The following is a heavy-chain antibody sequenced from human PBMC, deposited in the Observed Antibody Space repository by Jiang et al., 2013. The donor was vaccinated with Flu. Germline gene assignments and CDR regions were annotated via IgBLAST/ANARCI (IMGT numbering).Heavy chain of an antibody. V-gene: IGHV1-46*01. CDR3: ARFLRGDHAPFDY. J-gene: IGHJ4*02. D-gene: IGHD4-17*01. Sequence: GSTSYAQKFQGRVTMTRDTSTSTVYMELSSLRSEDTAVYYCARFLRGDHAPFDYWGQGTLVTVSS. CDR2: GST.